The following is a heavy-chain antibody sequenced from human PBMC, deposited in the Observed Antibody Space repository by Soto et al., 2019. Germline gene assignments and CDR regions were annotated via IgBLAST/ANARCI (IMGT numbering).Heavy chain of an antibody. D-gene: IGHD3-22*01. CDR2: INPNSGGT. V-gene: IGHV1-2*04. J-gene: IGHJ6*02. CDR3: ARAGSVIKDYYYYGMDV. Sequence: QVQLVQSGAEVKKPGASVKVSCKASGYTFTGYYMHWVRQAPGQGLEWMGWINPNSGGTNYAQKFQGWVTMTRDTSISTAYMELRRLRSDDTAVYYCARAGSVIKDYYYYGMDVWGQGTTVTVSS. CDR1: GYTFTGYY.